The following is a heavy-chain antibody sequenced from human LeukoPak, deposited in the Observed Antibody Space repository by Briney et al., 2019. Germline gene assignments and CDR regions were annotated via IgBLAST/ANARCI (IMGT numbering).Heavy chain of an antibody. J-gene: IGHJ4*02. Sequence: RSLRLSCPASRFSLSSNYMCWVRQAPGKGLEWVSVIYSGGSTYYADSLEGRFTISRDNSKNTLYLQMNSLRAENTAVYYCARDFGNSYCSSTSCSDYWGQGTLVTVSS. CDR2: IYSGGST. CDR1: RFSLSSNY. D-gene: IGHD2-2*01. CDR3: ARDFGNSYCSSTSCSDY. V-gene: IGHV3-66*02.